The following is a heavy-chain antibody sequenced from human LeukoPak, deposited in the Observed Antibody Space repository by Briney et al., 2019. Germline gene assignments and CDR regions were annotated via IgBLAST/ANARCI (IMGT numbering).Heavy chain of an antibody. CDR2: INPNSGGT. CDR1: GDTFTGYY. J-gene: IGHJ5*02. V-gene: IGHV1-2*02. Sequence: ASVKVSCKASGDTFTGYYMHWVRQAPGQGLEWMGWINPNSGGTNYAQKFQGRVTMTRDTSISTAYMELSRLRSDDTAVYYCARGSEYSPYNWFDPWGQGTLVTVSS. D-gene: IGHD6-6*01. CDR3: ARGSEYSPYNWFDP.